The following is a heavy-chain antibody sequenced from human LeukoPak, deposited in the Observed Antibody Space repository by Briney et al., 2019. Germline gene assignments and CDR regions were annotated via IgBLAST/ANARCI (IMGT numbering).Heavy chain of an antibody. CDR2: ISGSSRVI. D-gene: IGHD3-22*01. V-gene: IGHV3-48*02. J-gene: IGHJ4*02. CDR1: GFTFSSNA. Sequence: GGSLRLSCSASGFTFSSNAMNWVRQAPGKGLEWISYISGSSRVIYYADSVKGRFTISRDNAKNSLYLHMNSLRDEDTAVYYCARDFDTSGYTFDYWGQGSLVTVSS. CDR3: ARDFDTSGYTFDY.